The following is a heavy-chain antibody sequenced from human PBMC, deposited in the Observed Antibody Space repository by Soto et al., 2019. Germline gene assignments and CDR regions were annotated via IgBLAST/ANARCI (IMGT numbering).Heavy chain of an antibody. CDR3: AKDGYSSGPLTGGPDH. CDR1: GFDFSSYA. D-gene: IGHD5-12*01. Sequence: QSGGALRISCAASGFDFSSYAMHWVRQAPGKGLEWVALISYDGSNKYFPDSVKGRFTISRDNFKNTLYLQMKNLRPGDTAVYYCAKDGYSSGPLTGGPDHWGQGTLVTVSS. J-gene: IGHJ4*02. V-gene: IGHV3-30*18. CDR2: ISYDGSNK.